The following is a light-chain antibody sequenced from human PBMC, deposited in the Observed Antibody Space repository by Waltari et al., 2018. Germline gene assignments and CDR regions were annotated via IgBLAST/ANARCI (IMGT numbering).Light chain of an antibody. V-gene: IGLV2-8*01. CDR1: LSDVADHNF. CDR2: EVS. Sequence: QSALTQPPSASGSPGQSVTISCTGNLSDVADHNFVSRYQQHPGKVPKLMIHEVSKRPSGVPDRFSGSKSGDTASLTVSGLQAEDEADYYCTPYAGSNILVFGGGTKLTVL. J-gene: IGLJ2*01. CDR3: TPYAGSNILV.